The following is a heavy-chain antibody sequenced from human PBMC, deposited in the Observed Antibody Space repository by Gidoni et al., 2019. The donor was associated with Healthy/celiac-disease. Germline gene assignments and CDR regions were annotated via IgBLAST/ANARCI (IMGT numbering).Heavy chain of an antibody. D-gene: IGHD6-19*01. CDR1: GFTFSSYG. CDR3: ARDLGEYSSGWYS. V-gene: IGHV3-33*08. J-gene: IGHJ4*02. CDR2: IWYDGSNK. Sequence: QVQLVESGGGVVQPGRSLRLSCAASGFTFSSYGMHWVRQAPGKGLEWVAVIWYDGSNKYYADSVKGRFTISRDNSKNTLYLQMNSLRAEDTAVYYCARDLGEYSSGWYSWGQGTLVTVSS.